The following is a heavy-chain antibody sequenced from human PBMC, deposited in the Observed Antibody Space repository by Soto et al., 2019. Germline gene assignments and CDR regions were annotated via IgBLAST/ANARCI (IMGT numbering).Heavy chain of an antibody. V-gene: IGHV4-39*01. CDR3: VRLYGYCISTGCYGHNAMDV. Sequence: QLQLQESGPGLVKPSETLSLTCTVSIDSIRSSSYSWGWVRQPPGKGLEWIGSIYYSGGTYYNPSLKSRVSISVDASKNQFSLKVSSVTAADTAVYYCVRLYGYCISTGCYGHNAMDVWGQGTTVTVSS. J-gene: IGHJ6*02. CDR2: IYYSGGT. CDR1: IDSIRSSSYS. D-gene: IGHD2-2*01.